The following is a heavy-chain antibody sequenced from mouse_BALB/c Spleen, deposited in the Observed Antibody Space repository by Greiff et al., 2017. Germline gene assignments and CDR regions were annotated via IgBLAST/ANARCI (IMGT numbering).Heavy chain of an antibody. CDR1: GFSLTGYG. CDR3: ARDYDYDGYWYFDG. D-gene: IGHD2-4*01. V-gene: IGHV2-6-7*01. CDR2: IWGDGST. Sequence: QVQLKESGPGLVAPSQSLSITCTVSGFSLTGYGVNWVRQPPGKGLEWLGMIWGDGSTDYNSALKSRLSISKDNSKSQVFLKMNSLQTDDTARYYGARDYDYDGYWYFDGWGAGTTVTVSS. J-gene: IGHJ1*01.